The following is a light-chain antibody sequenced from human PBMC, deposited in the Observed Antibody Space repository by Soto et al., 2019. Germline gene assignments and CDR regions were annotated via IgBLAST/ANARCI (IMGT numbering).Light chain of an antibody. CDR1: QSITNNF. Sequence: EIVLTQSPGILSLSPGDRATLSCRASQSITNNFLAWYQQKPGQAPRLLIYGASSRAIGIPDRFSGSGSGTDFTLTVSRLEPEDSAIYYCHQYRTSPSTFGQGTKVEIK. V-gene: IGKV3-20*01. CDR2: GAS. CDR3: HQYRTSPST. J-gene: IGKJ2*01.